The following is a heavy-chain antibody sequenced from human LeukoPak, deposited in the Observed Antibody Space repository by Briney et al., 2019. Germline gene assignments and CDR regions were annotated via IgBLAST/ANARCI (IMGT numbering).Heavy chain of an antibody. V-gene: IGHV3-23*01. CDR3: ATYRQVLFPFES. J-gene: IGHJ4*02. CDR2: IFPSGGEI. D-gene: IGHD2-21*01. CDR1: GFTFSTFA. Sequence: GGSLRLSCAASGFTFSTFAMIWVRQPPGKGLEWVSSIFPSGGEIHYADSVRGRFTISRDNSKSTLSLQMNSLRAEDTAIYYCATYRQVLFPFESWGQGTLVTVSS.